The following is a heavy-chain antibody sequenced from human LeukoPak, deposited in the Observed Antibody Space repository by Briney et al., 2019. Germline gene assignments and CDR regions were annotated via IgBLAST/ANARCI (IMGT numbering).Heavy chain of an antibody. CDR3: ARSGPAISMIVVVTGGAFDI. Sequence: ASVKVSCKASGGTFSSYAISWVRQAPGQGLEWMGWMNPNSGNTGYAQKFQGRVTMTRNTSISTAYMELSSLRSEDTAVYYCARSGPAISMIVVVTGGAFDIWGQGTMVTVSS. D-gene: IGHD3-22*01. CDR2: MNPNSGNT. V-gene: IGHV1-8*02. J-gene: IGHJ3*02. CDR1: GGTFSSYA.